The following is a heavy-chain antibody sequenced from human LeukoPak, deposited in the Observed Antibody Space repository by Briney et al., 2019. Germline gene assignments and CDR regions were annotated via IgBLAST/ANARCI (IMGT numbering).Heavy chain of an antibody. D-gene: IGHD3-9*01. CDR3: AKGWMGGILTVFDY. CDR2: ISWNSGSI. V-gene: IGHV3-9*01. Sequence: PGGSLRLSCAASGFTFDDYAMHWVRQAPGKGLEWVSGISWNSGSIGYADSVKGRFTISRDNAKNSLYLQMNSLRAEDTALYYCAKGWMGGILTVFDYWGQGTLVTVSS. J-gene: IGHJ4*02. CDR1: GFTFDDYA.